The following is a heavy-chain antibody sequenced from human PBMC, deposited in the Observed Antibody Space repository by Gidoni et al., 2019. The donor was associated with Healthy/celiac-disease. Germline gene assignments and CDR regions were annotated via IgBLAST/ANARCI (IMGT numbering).Heavy chain of an antibody. CDR3: AKPNSSGWYEGHYYYYGMDV. V-gene: IGHV3-23*01. J-gene: IGHJ6*02. Sequence: FTISRDNSKNTLYLQMNSLRAEDTAVYYCAKPNSSGWYEGHYYYYGMDVWGQGTTVTVSS. D-gene: IGHD6-19*01.